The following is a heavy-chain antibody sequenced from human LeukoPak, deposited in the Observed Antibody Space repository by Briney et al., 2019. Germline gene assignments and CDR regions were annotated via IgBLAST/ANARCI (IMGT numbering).Heavy chain of an antibody. CDR2: IKQDESEE. J-gene: IGHJ4*02. D-gene: IGHD3-10*01. CDR3: ARRIVTYYYGSCLDY. CDR1: GFTFSSYW. V-gene: IGHV3-7*01. Sequence: GGSLRLSCAASGFTFSSYWMSWVRQAPGKGLEWVANIKQDESEEYYVDSVKGRFTISRDNAKNSLYLQMNSLRAEDTAVYFCARRIVTYYYGSCLDYWGQGTLVTVSS.